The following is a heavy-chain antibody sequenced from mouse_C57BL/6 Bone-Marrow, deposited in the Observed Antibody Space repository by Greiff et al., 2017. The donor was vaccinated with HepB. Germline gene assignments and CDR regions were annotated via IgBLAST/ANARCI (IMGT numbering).Heavy chain of an antibody. CDR1: GFTFSDYG. V-gene: IGHV5-17*01. CDR3: AFLEDMDD. Sequence: EVHLVESGGGLVKPGGSLKLSCAASGFTFSDYGMHWVRQAPEKGLEWVAYISSGSSTIYYADTVKGRFTISRDNAKNALYLQMTSLRCEDTAMYCCAFLEDMDDWGKGTSVTVAS. J-gene: IGHJ4*01. CDR2: ISSGSSTI.